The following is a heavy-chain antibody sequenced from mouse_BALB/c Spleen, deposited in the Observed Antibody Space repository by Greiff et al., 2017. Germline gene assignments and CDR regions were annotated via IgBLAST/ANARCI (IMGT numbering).Heavy chain of an antibody. CDR3: ARHLTDY. V-gene: IGHV5-6*01. CDR1: GFTFSSYG. Sequence: EVHLVESGGDLVKPGGSLKLSCAASGFTFSSYGMSWVRQTPDKRLEWVATISSGGSYTYYPDSVKGRFTISRDNAKNTLYLQMSSLKSEDTAMYYCARHLTDYWGQGTSVTVSS. CDR2: ISSGGSYT. J-gene: IGHJ4*01.